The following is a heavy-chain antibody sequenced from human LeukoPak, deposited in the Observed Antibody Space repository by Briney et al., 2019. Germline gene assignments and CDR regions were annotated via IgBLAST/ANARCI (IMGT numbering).Heavy chain of an antibody. D-gene: IGHD6-13*01. CDR2: INHSGST. Sequence: EASETLSLTCTVYGGSFSGYYWNWIRQPPGKGLEWIGEINHSGSTNYNPSLKSRVTISLDTSKNQLSLKLRSVTAADTAVYYCARTTEAHSWQTRYYSYYMDVWGKGTTVTVSS. CDR3: ARTTEAHSWQTRYYSYYMDV. CDR1: GGSFSGYY. V-gene: IGHV4-34*01. J-gene: IGHJ6*03.